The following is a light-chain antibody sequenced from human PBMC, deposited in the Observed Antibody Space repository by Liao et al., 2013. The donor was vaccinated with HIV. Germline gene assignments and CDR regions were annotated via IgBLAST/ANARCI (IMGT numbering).Light chain of an antibody. CDR2: YDS. CDR1: NIGSKS. J-gene: IGLJ1*01. CDR3: LVWDSSTSFV. V-gene: IGLV3-21*01. Sequence: SYELTQPPSVSVAPGKTARITCGGNNIGSKSVHWYQQKPGQAPVLVIYYDSDRPSGIPERFSGSNSGNTATLSISGTQAMDEADYSCLVWDSSTSFVFGTGTKVTVL.